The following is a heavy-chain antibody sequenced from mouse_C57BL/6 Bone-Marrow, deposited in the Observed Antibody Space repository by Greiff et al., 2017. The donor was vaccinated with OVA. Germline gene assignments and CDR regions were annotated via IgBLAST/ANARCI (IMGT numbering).Heavy chain of an antibody. CDR3: ARDYYGSKVDY. CDR1: GFTFSSYA. J-gene: IGHJ2*01. Sequence: EVKLMESGGGLVKPGGSLKLSCAASGFTFSSYAMSWVRQTPEKRLEWVATISDGGSYTYYPDNVKGRFTISRDNAKNNLYLQMSHLKSEDTAMYYCARDYYGSKVDYWGQGTTLTVSS. CDR2: ISDGGSYT. D-gene: IGHD1-1*01. V-gene: IGHV5-4*01.